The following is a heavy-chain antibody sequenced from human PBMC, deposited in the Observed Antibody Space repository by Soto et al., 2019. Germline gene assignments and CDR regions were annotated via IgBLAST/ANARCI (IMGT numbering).Heavy chain of an antibody. J-gene: IGHJ5*02. V-gene: IGHV3-23*01. CDR3: AIPVGAAAGTGWFDP. CDR2: ISGSGGST. Sequence: GESLKISCAASGFSFSTYDMTWVRQAPGKGLEWVSAISGSGGSTYYADSVKGRFTISRDNSKNTLYLQMHSLRAEDTAVYYCAIPVGAAAGTGWFDPWGQGTLVTVSS. D-gene: IGHD6-13*01. CDR1: GFSFSTYD.